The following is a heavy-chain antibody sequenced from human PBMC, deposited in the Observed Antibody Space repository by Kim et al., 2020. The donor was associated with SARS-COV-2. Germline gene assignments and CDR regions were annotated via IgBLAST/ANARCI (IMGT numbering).Heavy chain of an antibody. Sequence: GGSLRLSCAASGFTFSSYAMSWVRQAPGKGLEWVSAISGSGGSTYYADSVMGRFTISRDNSKNTLYLQMNSLRAEDTAVYYCAKDRNPGRGYFDYWGQGTLVTVSS. V-gene: IGHV3-23*01. J-gene: IGHJ4*02. CDR1: GFTFSSYA. CDR2: ISGSGGST. D-gene: IGHD3-10*01. CDR3: AKDRNPGRGYFDY.